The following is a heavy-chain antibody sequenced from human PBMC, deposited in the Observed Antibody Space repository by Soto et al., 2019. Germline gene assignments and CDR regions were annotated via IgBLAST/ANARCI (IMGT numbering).Heavy chain of an antibody. CDR3: ARVPSYLDP. CDR2: LNTNSGRT. V-gene: IGHV1-8*01. Sequence: QEQLVQSGAVVKEPGASVTVSCKASGYSYTSYDINWVRQAAGQGLEWMGWLNTNSGRTGYAQKFQGRVTMTMDTSSSTAYMELHSLRSDDTAVYYCARVPSYLDPWGQGTLVTVSS. CDR1: GYSYTSYD. J-gene: IGHJ5*02.